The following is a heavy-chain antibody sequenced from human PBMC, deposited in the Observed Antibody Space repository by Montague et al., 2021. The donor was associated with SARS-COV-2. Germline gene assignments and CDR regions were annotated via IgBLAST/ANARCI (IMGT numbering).Heavy chain of an antibody. CDR1: GGSFSVYY. D-gene: IGHD3-10*01. CDR3: ARQGRISMVRLNWFDP. CDR2: INHSGTA. J-gene: IGHJ5*02. V-gene: IGHV4-34*01. Sequence: SETLSLTCAVYGGSFSVYYWSWLRQSPRSGLEWIAEINHSGTANYNPSLKSRVTISVDTSKNQFSLKLSSVTAADTAVYYCARQGRISMVRLNWFDPWGQGTLVTVSS.